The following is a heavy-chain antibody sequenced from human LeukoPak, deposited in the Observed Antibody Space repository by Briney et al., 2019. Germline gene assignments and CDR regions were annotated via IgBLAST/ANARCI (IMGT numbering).Heavy chain of an antibody. D-gene: IGHD6-19*01. CDR1: GGSFSGYY. CDR2: INHSGST. Sequence: SETLSLTCAVYGGSFSGYYWSWIRQPPGKGLEWIGEINHSGSTNYNPSFKSRVTISVDTSKDQFSLKLSSVTAADTAVYYCAREAVAGTRTWFDPWGQGTLVTVSS. J-gene: IGHJ5*02. CDR3: AREAVAGTRTWFDP. V-gene: IGHV4-34*01.